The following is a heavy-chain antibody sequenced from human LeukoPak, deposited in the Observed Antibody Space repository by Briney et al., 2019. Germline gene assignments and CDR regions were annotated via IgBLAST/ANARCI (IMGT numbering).Heavy chain of an antibody. CDR1: GGSISSYD. CDR3: AKDSSTWGNLAGHFDS. D-gene: IGHD6-13*01. CDR2: FYASGTT. Sequence: SETLSLTCTVSGGSISSYDWSWIRQPAGRGLEWIGRFYASGTTNTSPSLKSRVTMSVDTSKNQFSLKLSSVTAADTAVFYCAKDSSTWGNLAGHFDSWGQGTLVTVSS. J-gene: IGHJ4*02. V-gene: IGHV4-4*07.